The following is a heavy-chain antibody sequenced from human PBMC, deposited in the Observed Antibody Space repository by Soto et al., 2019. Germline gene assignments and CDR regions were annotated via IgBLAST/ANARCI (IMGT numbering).Heavy chain of an antibody. J-gene: IGHJ4*02. CDR1: GDTFSRST. D-gene: IGHD3-10*01. CDR3: ATSYGSGSAHFAS. Sequence: QVQLVQSGAEVTKPGSSVTVSCTASGDTFSRSTLSWVRQAPGQRLEWMGRIIPMLGMSNSALKFQGRLTISADTSTNKVYMHLKSLRSDDTAVYSCATSYGSGSAHFASWGQGTLVTVSS. CDR2: IIPMLGMS. V-gene: IGHV1-69*02.